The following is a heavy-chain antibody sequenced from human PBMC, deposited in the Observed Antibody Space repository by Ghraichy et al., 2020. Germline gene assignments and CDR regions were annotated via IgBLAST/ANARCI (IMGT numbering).Heavy chain of an antibody. CDR3: ARDAPPHSSSFYLDS. J-gene: IGHJ4*02. CDR2: IWYDGSNR. D-gene: IGHD2-15*01. CDR1: GFIFSSSG. Sequence: GGSLRLSCAASGFIFSSSGMHWVRQAAGKGLEWVAVIWYDGSNRYYADSVKGRFTISRDNSNNTLYLEMNSLRAEDTAVYYCARDAPPHSSSFYLDSWGQGTLVTVSS. V-gene: IGHV3-33*01.